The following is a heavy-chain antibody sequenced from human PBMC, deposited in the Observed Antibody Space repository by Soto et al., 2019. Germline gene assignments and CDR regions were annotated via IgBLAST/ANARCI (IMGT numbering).Heavy chain of an antibody. Sequence: GGSLRLSCAASGLTFSSYGMHWVRQAPGKGLEWVAVISYDGSNKYYADSVKGRFTISRDNSKNTLYLQMNSLRAEDTAVYYCANGGWYRSSRVDSWGQGTLVTVSS. CDR2: ISYDGSNK. D-gene: IGHD6-13*01. CDR1: GLTFSSYG. V-gene: IGHV3-30*18. J-gene: IGHJ4*02. CDR3: ANGGWYRSSRVDS.